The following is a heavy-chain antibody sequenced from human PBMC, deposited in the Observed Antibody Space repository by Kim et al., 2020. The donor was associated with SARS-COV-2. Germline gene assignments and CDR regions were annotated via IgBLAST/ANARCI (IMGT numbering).Heavy chain of an antibody. D-gene: IGHD3-3*01. V-gene: IGHV3-48*03. J-gene: IGHJ6*03. CDR3: ARPYRITIFGVVTKASGNYMDV. CDR1: GFTFSSYE. CDR2: ISSSGSTI. Sequence: GGSLRLSCAASGFTFSSYEMNWVRQAPGKGLEWVSYISSSGSTIYYADSVKGRFTISRDNAKNSLYLQMNSLRAEDTAVYYCARPYRITIFGVVTKASGNYMDVWGKGTTVTVSS.